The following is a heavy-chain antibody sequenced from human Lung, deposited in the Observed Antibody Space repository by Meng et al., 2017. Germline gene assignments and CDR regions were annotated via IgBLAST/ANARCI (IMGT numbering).Heavy chain of an antibody. V-gene: IGHV3-30*01. Sequence: QVMLVAVGGCVVKPGRSLRLSCAASGFTFSRNAMHWVRQAPGKGLEWVAAISYDGSNPHYADSVKGRFTISRDNSENTLYLQMNSLRAEDTAVYYCARNNYGDYYFDYWGQGTLVTVSS. CDR3: ARNNYGDYYFDY. CDR1: GFTFSRNA. CDR2: ISYDGSNP. J-gene: IGHJ4*02. D-gene: IGHD4-17*01.